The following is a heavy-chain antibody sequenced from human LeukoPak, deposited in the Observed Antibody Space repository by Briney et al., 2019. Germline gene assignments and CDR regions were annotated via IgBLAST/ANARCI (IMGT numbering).Heavy chain of an antibody. Sequence: QPGGSLRLSCAASGFTFSSYAMSWVRQAPGKGLEWVSAISGSGGSTYYADSVKGRFTISRDNSKNTLYLQMNSLRAEDTAVYYCAISPRGYSYGQAVGYWGQGTLVTVSS. J-gene: IGHJ4*02. CDR1: GFTFSSYA. V-gene: IGHV3-23*01. CDR3: AISPRGYSYGQAVGY. CDR2: ISGSGGST. D-gene: IGHD5-18*01.